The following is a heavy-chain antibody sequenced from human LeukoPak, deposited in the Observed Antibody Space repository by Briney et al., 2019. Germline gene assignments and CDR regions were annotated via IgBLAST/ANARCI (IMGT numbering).Heavy chain of an antibody. V-gene: IGHV4-4*07. CDR2: IYTSGST. J-gene: IGHJ3*02. CDR1: GGSISSYY. Sequence: KPSETLSLTCTVSGGSISSYYWSWIRQPAGKGLEWIGRIYTSGSTNYNPSLKSRVTMSVDTSKNQFSLKLSSVTAADTAVYYCARIGAAAGIYTDAFDIWGQGTMVTVSS. CDR3: ARIGAAAGIYTDAFDI. D-gene: IGHD6-13*01.